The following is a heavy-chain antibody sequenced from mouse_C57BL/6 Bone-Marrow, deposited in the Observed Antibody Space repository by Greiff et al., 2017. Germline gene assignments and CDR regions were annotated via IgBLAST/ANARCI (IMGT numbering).Heavy chain of an antibody. Sequence: VHVKQSGPELVKPGASVKISCKASGYSFTDYNMNWVKQSNGKSLEWIGVINPNYGTTSSNQKFKGKATLTVDQSSSTAYMQLNSLTSEDSAVYYCANWYYAMDYWGQGTSVTVSS. CDR2: INPNYGTT. J-gene: IGHJ4*01. V-gene: IGHV1-39*01. D-gene: IGHD4-1*01. CDR3: ANWYYAMDY. CDR1: GYSFTDYN.